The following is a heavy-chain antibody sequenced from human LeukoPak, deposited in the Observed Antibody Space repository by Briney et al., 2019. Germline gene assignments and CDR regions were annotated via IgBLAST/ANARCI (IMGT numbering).Heavy chain of an antibody. CDR1: GYTFTGYY. CDR2: INPNSGGT. J-gene: IGHJ6*03. CDR3: AREGNSPLVYYYYYMDV. V-gene: IGHV1-2*02. Sequence: ASVKVSCKASGYTFTGYYMHWVRQAPGQGLEWMGWINPNSGGTNYAQKFQGRVTMTRDTSISTAYMELSRLRSDDTAVYYCAREGNSPLVYYYYYMDVWGKGTTVTVS. D-gene: IGHD4-23*01.